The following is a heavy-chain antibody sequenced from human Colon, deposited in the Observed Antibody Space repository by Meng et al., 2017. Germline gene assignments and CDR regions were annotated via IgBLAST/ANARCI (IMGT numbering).Heavy chain of an antibody. D-gene: IGHD3-9*01. Sequence: LRLWVAGLWKALESPPRSLSVYGGSLGDCFLTSISQPPGKGLEWVGESHPSGSTYYSPSLQSRVTITLDTSKNQFSLTLSSMTAADTAVYYCARGVDWAKSGNFWDQGTLVTVSS. V-gene: IGHV4-34*01. CDR3: ARGVDWAKSGNF. J-gene: IGHJ4*02. CDR1: GGSLGDCF. CDR2: SHPSGST.